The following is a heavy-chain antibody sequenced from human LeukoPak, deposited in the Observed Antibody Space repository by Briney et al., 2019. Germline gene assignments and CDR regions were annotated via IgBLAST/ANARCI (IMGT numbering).Heavy chain of an antibody. J-gene: IGHJ6*03. V-gene: IGHV5-51*01. Sequence: PGESLKISCKGSGYRFTSYWIGWVRQMPGKGLEWMGIIYPSDSDTRYSPSFQGQVTISADKSINTAYLQWSSLKASDTAMYYCARHRIVGATTHYYYMDVWGKGTTVTVSS. CDR1: GYRFTSYW. CDR3: ARHRIVGATTHYYYMDV. D-gene: IGHD1-26*01. CDR2: IYPSDSDT.